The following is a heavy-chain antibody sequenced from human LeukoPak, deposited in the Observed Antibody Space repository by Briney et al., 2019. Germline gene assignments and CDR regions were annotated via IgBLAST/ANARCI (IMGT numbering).Heavy chain of an antibody. CDR2: INQDGSVI. Sequence: PGGSLRLSCAVSGVYWMSWVRQAPGKGLEWVANINQDGSVIYYVDSVKGRFTISRDNAKNSLCLQMNSLRAEDTGMYYCATSSGAPGNMWGQGTLVTVSS. CDR1: GVYW. J-gene: IGHJ4*02. D-gene: IGHD2-8*02. V-gene: IGHV3-7*01. CDR3: ATSSGAPGNM.